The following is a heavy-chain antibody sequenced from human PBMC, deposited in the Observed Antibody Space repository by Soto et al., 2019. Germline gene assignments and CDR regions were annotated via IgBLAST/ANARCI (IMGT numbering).Heavy chain of an antibody. CDR1: GGSISSCGYS. CDR2: IYHSGST. CDR3: ARGGYDYVWGSYRSFDY. V-gene: IGHV4-30-2*01. Sequence: PSETLSLTCAVSGGSISSCGYSWSWIRQPPGKGLEWIGYIYHSGSTYYNPSLKSRVTISVDRSKNQFSLKLSSVTAADTAVYYCARGGYDYVWGSYRSFDYWGQGTLVTVSS. J-gene: IGHJ4*02. D-gene: IGHD3-16*02.